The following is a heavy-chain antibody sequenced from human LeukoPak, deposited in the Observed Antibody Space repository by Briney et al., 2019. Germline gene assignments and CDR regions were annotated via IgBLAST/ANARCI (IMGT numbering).Heavy chain of an antibody. CDR2: IIPILGIA. Sequence: ASVKVSCKASGYTFTSYAISWVRQAPGQGLEWMGRIIPILGIANYAQKFQGRVTITADKSTSTAYMELSSLRSEDTAVYYCARGPRDSGYDNWGQGTLVTVSS. CDR1: GYTFTSYA. J-gene: IGHJ4*02. V-gene: IGHV1-69*04. D-gene: IGHD5-12*01. CDR3: ARGPRDSGYDN.